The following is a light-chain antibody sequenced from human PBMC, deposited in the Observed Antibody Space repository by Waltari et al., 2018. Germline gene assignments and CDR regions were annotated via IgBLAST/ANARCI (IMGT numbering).Light chain of an antibody. V-gene: IGLV3-10*01. CDR2: EDT. J-gene: IGLJ1*01. CDR3: YSSDSTGLRV. CDR1: ELPSKY. Sequence: SYELTQTPSVSVSPGQTARIPCSGHELPSKYAYWFQQKSGQAPLLVIYEDTKRPSGIPERFSGSSSGTVATLTITGAQVDDEADYYCYSSDSTGLRVFGGGTTVVVL.